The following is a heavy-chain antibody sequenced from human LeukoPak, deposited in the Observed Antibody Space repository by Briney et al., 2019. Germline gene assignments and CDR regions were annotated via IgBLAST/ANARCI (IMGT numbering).Heavy chain of an antibody. CDR1: GFTFSSYW. CDR2: INTDGSST. V-gene: IGHV3-74*01. D-gene: IGHD2-15*01. J-gene: IGHJ4*02. CDR3: ARGGIKRYCSGGSCYAPPNY. Sequence: HPGGSLRLSCAASGFTFSSYWMHWVRQAPGKGLVWVSRINTDGSSTSYADSVKGRFTISRDNAKNTLYLQMNSLRAEDTAVYYCARGGIKRYCSGGSCYAPPNYWGQGTLVTVSS.